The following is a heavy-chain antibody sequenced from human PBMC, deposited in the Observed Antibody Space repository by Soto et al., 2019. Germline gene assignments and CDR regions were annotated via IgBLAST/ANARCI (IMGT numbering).Heavy chain of an antibody. CDR2: INPSGGST. CDR3: ARRGVNYYYYYMDV. V-gene: IGHV1-46*03. J-gene: IGHJ6*03. CDR1: GYTFTSYY. Sequence: GASGKVSCKASGYTFTSYYMHWGRQAPGQGLEWMGIINPSGGSTSYAQKLQGRVTMTRDTSTSTVYMELSSLRSEDTAVYYCARRGVNYYYYYMDVWGKGTTVTVSS. D-gene: IGHD3-3*01.